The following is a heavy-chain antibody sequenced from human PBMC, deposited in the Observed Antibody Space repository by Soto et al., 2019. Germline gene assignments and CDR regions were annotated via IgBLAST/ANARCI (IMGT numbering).Heavy chain of an antibody. CDR2: IYHTGST. D-gene: IGHD5-18*01. CDR1: GGSISRGGYS. V-gene: IGHV4-30-2*03. CDR3: ASQLVDTAMVDFDY. J-gene: IGHJ4*02. Sequence: SETLSLTCAVSGGSISRGGYSWSWIRQPPGKGLEWIGYIYHTGSTYYNPSLKSRVTISVDTSKNQFSLKLSSVTAADTAVYYCASQLVDTAMVDFDYWGQGTLVTVSS.